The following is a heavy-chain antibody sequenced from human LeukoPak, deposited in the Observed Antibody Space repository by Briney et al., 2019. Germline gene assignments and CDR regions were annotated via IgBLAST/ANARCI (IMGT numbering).Heavy chain of an antibody. V-gene: IGHV3-30-3*02. CDR3: AKLEMESDRYNSVFPYFDY. J-gene: IGHJ4*02. D-gene: IGHD5-24*01. CDR1: GFIFSNYA. Sequence: PGGSLRLSCAASGFIFSNYAVCWVRQAPGKGLEWMAVISYDGNNKYYADSVKGRFTISRDNSKNTLYLQMNSLRAEDTAVYYCAKLEMESDRYNSVFPYFDYWGQGTLVTVSS. CDR2: ISYDGNNK.